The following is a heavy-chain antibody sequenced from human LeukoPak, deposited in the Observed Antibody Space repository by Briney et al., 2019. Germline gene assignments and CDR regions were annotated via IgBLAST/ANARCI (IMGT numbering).Heavy chain of an antibody. D-gene: IGHD6-19*01. J-gene: IGHJ5*02. CDR2: INPNSGGT. CDR3: ARVVAGNWFDP. CDR1: GYTFTGYY. V-gene: IGHV1-2*02. Sequence: ASVKASCKASGYTFTGYYMHWVRQAPGQGLGWMGWINPNSGGTNYAQKFQGRVTMTRDTSITTAYMELSRLRSDDTAVYYCARVVAGNWFDPWGQGTLVTVSS.